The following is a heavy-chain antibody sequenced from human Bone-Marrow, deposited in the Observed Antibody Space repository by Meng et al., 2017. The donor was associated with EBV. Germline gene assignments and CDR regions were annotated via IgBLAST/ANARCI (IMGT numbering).Heavy chain of an antibody. CDR3: ARTFTSLVPFSPDFDY. CDR2: LIPMVGAP. D-gene: IGHD2-2*01. J-gene: IGHJ4*02. V-gene: IGHV1-69*06. CDR1: GGTFRSDA. Sequence: VQLLQSGAEVKKPGSLVKVSCRTSGGTFRSDAVSWVRQAPGQGLEWMGGLIPMVGAPHYAQKFQGSFTMTRDTSISTAYMELTRLRSDDTAVYYCARTFTSLVPFSPDFDYWGQGTLVTVSS.